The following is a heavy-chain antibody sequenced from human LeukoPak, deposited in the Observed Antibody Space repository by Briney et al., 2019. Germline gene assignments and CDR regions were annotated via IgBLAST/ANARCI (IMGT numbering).Heavy chain of an antibody. CDR2: IYPGDSDT. Sequence: GESLKISCKGSGYSFTSYWIGWVRQIPGKGLEWMGIIYPGDSDTRYSPSFPGQVTISADKSISAAYLQWSSLKASDTALYYCARWVGSSWYSNWFDPWGQGTLVTVSS. J-gene: IGHJ5*02. V-gene: IGHV5-51*01. CDR3: ARWVGSSWYSNWFDP. D-gene: IGHD6-13*01. CDR1: GYSFTSYW.